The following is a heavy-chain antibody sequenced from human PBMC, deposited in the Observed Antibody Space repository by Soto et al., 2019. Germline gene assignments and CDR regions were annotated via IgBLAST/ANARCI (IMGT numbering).Heavy chain of an antibody. D-gene: IGHD6-19*01. V-gene: IGHV4-34*01. CDR3: ERSVAAARPNWFDP. Sequence: SETLSLTCAVYGGSFSGYYWSWIRQPPGKGLEWIGEINHSGSTNYNPSLKSRVTISVDTSKNQFSLKLSSVTAADTAVYYCERSVAAARPNWFDPWGQGTLVTVSS. CDR2: INHSGST. J-gene: IGHJ5*02. CDR1: GGSFSGYY.